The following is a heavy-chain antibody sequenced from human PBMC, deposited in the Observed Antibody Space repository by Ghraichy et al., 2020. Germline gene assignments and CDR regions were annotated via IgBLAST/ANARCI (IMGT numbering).Heavy chain of an antibody. D-gene: IGHD6-13*01. V-gene: IGHV4-34*01. Sequence: SETLSLTCAVYGGSFSGYYWSWIRQPPGKGLEWIGEINHSGSTNYNPSLKSRVTISVDTSKNQFSLKLSSVTAADTAVYYCARGHSWFRRPTYFDYWGQGTLVTVSS. J-gene: IGHJ4*02. CDR2: INHSGST. CDR1: GGSFSGYY. CDR3: ARGHSWFRRPTYFDY.